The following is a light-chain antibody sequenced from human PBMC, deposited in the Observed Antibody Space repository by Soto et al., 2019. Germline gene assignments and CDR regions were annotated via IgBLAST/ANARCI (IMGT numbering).Light chain of an antibody. Sequence: EIVLTQSPGTLSLSPGERATLSCRASQSVTSSYLAWYQQKPGQAPRLLIYGASSRATCIPDKFSGSGSWKDLIPTIRRLEAEDFAVYYCQQYGNSRGTFGQGTKVEIK. CDR3: QQYGNSRGT. CDR1: QSVTSSY. V-gene: IGKV3-20*01. CDR2: GAS. J-gene: IGKJ1*01.